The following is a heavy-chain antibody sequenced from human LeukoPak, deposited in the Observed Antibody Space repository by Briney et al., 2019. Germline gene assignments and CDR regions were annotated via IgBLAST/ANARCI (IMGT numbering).Heavy chain of an antibody. D-gene: IGHD3-10*01. J-gene: IGHJ3*02. CDR2: IYTSGST. V-gene: IGHV4-61*02. CDR3: ARSPNRGGFGEFPDI. CDR1: GGSISSGSYY. Sequence: TSETLSLTCTVSGGSISSGSYYWSWIRQPAGKGLEWLGRIYTSGSTYYSPSLKSRVTMSVDTSKNQFSLKLISVTAVDTAVYYCARSPNRGGFGEFPDIWGQGTMVTVSS.